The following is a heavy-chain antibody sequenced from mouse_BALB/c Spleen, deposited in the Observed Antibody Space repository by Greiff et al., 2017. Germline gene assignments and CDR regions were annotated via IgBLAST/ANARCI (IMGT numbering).Heavy chain of an antibody. CDR2: IYPGNGDT. Sequence: QVQLQQPGAELVKPGASVKMSCKASGYTFTSYNMHWVKQTPGQGLEWIGAIYPGNGDTSYNQKFKGKATLTADKSSSTAYMQLSSLTSEDSAVYYCARLLRSYWYFDVWGAGTTVTVSS. V-gene: IGHV1-12*01. D-gene: IGHD1-1*01. CDR1: GYTFTSYN. J-gene: IGHJ1*01. CDR3: ARLLRSYWYFDV.